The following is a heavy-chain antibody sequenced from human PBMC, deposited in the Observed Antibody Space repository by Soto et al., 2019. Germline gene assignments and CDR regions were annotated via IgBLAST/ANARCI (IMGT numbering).Heavy chain of an antibody. CDR2: IRRRAKNYGT. CDR3: TSTLAKRGYIAHDFNC. Sequence: EVQLVESGGDLVQPGGSLKLSCAASGFTFSGSAMHWVRQASGLGLVWVGHIRRRAKNYGTVYAASVKGRFIISRDDSKNTAYLQKKSLKTDDRAVNYCTSTLAKRGYIAHDFNCLSQGTMVTV. CDR1: GFTFSGSA. D-gene: IGHD2-21*01. J-gene: IGHJ4*02. V-gene: IGHV3-73*02.